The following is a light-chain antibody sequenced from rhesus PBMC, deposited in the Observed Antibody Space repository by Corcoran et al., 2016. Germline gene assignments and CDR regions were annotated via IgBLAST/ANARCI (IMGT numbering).Light chain of an antibody. V-gene: IGLV2S7*01. CDR3: CSYTTSSSFV. CDR2: GVS. CDR1: SSDIGGYNY. Sequence: QSAPTQPPSVSGSPGQSVNISCTGTSSDIGGYNYVSWYQQHPGKAPKLMIYGVSNRPSGVSDRFSGSKSGNPASLTISGLPAEDEADYYCCSYTTSSSFVFGSGTNLTVL. J-gene: IGLJ6*01.